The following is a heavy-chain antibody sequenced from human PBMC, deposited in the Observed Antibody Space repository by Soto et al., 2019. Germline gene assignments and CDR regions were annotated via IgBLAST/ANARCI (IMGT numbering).Heavy chain of an antibody. Sequence: VQLVESGGGEIQTGGSLRLSCAAAGFDFDDFAMHWVRQAPGKGLEWVSLINSDGTDSYYMDSVRGRFTICRDNGKNALYLQMDRLRPEDTALYFCAKALYYYDSSPLDHWGQGTLVSVSS. CDR1: GFDFDDFA. CDR2: INSDGTDS. J-gene: IGHJ4*02. D-gene: IGHD3-22*01. CDR3: AKALYYYDSSPLDH. V-gene: IGHV3-43D*03.